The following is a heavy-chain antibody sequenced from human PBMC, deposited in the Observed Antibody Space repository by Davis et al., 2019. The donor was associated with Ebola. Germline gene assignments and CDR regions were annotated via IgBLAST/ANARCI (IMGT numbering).Heavy chain of an antibody. CDR1: GFTFSSYA. Sequence: GESLKTSCVVSGFTFSSYAMHWVRQAPGKGLEWVAVMSYDGSNKYYADSVKGRFTISRDNSRNTLYLHMNSLRAEDTAVYYCARPLIYYYASGTYPLDYWGQGTLVTVSA. V-gene: IGHV3-30-3*01. D-gene: IGHD3-10*01. J-gene: IGHJ4*02. CDR2: MSYDGSNK. CDR3: ARPLIYYYASGTYPLDY.